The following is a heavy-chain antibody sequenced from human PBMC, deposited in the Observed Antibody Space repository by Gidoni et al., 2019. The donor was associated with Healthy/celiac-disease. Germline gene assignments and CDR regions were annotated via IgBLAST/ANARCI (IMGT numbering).Heavy chain of an antibody. V-gene: IGHV5-51*01. CDR3: ARRPKLHYYDSSGSDAFDI. Sequence: EVQLVQSVAEVKQPGESLTISRTVSGYSFTRYWIGGVRQMPGKGLEWMGIIYPGDSDTRYSPSFQGQVTISADKSISTAYLQWSSLKASDTAMYYCARRPKLHYYDSSGSDAFDIWGQGTMVTVSS. J-gene: IGHJ3*02. CDR1: GYSFTRYW. D-gene: IGHD3-22*01. CDR2: IYPGDSDT.